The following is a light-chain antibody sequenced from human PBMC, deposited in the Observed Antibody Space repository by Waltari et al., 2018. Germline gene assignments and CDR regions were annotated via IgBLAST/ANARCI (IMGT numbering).Light chain of an antibody. Sequence: DIQMTQSPSSLSASVGDRVTITCRASQMLSSYLNWYQQKPGKAPKLLIYAASSLQSGVPSRFSGSGSGTDFTLTISSPQPEDFATYYCQQSYSSPRTFGQGTKVEIK. V-gene: IGKV1-39*01. CDR3: QQSYSSPRT. CDR1: QMLSSY. J-gene: IGKJ1*01. CDR2: AAS.